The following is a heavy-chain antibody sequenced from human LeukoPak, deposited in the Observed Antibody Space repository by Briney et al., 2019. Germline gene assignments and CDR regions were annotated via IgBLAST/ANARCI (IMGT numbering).Heavy chain of an antibody. CDR2: IRYDGSNK. J-gene: IGHJ2*01. Sequence: SGGSLRVSCAASGFTFSSYGMHWVRQGPGKGLGWVAFIRYDGSNKYYADSVKGRFTISRDNSKNTLYLQMNSLRAEDTAVYYCESKDIVVVPAGRDRYFDLWGRGTLVTVSS. D-gene: IGHD2-2*01. CDR1: GFTFSSYG. CDR3: ESKDIVVVPAGRDRYFDL. V-gene: IGHV3-30*02.